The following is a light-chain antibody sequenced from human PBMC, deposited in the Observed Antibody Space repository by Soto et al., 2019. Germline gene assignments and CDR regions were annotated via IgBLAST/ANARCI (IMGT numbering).Light chain of an antibody. Sequence: AIQMTQSPSSLSASVGDRVTITCRASQGIKNDLAWYQQKPGKAPKLLIHVASSLQSGVPSSFSGSGSGTDFTLTISSLQPEDVATYYCLQDYNLPYTFGQGTKLEIK. CDR1: QGIKND. CDR2: VAS. V-gene: IGKV1-6*01. J-gene: IGKJ2*01. CDR3: LQDYNLPYT.